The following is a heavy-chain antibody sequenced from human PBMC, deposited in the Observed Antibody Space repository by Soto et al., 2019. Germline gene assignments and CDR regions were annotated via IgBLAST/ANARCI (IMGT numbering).Heavy chain of an antibody. J-gene: IGHJ6*03. V-gene: IGHV3-74*01. CDR2: INSDGSVS. CDR3: ARGDCVGGPCYSLAGSFYYYMDV. D-gene: IGHD2-15*01. CDR1: GFTFSNYW. Sequence: EVQLVESGGGLVQPGGSLRLSCAASGFTFSNYWMYWVRQAPGKGLVWVSRINSDGSVSSYADSVKGRLPISRDNVKNTLYLQMDRRRAEETAVYYCARGDCVGGPCYSLAGSFYYYMDVWGKGTTVTVFS.